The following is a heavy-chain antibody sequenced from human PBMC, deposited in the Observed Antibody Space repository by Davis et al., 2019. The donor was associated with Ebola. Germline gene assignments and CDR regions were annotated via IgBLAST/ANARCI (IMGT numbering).Heavy chain of an antibody. D-gene: IGHD3-16*01. CDR2: INPSGGST. V-gene: IGHV1-46*01. CDR3: ARGRNSNQMGGWFDP. J-gene: IGHJ5*02. Sequence: ASVTVSCKASGYTFANYGITWVRQAPGQGLEWMGIINPSGGSTSYAQKFQGRVTMTRDTSTSTVYMELSSLRSEDTAVYYCARGRNSNQMGGWFDPWGQGTLVTVSS. CDR1: GYTFANYG.